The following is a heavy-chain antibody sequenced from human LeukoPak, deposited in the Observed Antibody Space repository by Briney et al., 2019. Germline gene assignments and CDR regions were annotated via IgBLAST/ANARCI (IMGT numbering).Heavy chain of an antibody. J-gene: IGHJ6*02. Sequence: GGSLRLSCAASGFTFSSYDMHWVRQATGKGLEWVSAIGTAGDTYYPGSVKGRFTISRENAKNSLYLQMNSLRAGDTAVYYCARGLPGIAVMDVWGQGTTVTVSS. CDR3: ARGLPGIAVMDV. D-gene: IGHD6-19*01. CDR2: IGTAGDT. V-gene: IGHV3-13*01. CDR1: GFTFSSYD.